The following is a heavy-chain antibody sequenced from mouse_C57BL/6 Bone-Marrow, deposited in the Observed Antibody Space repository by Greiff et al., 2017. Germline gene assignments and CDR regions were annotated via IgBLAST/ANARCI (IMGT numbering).Heavy chain of an antibody. J-gene: IGHJ2*01. CDR2: ISDGGSYT. CDR1: GFTFSSYA. Sequence: EVKLQESGGGLVKPGGSLKLSCAASGFTFSSYAMSWVRQTPEKRLEWVATISDGGSYTYYPDNVKGRFTISRDNAKNNRYLQMSHLKSEDTAMYYCARGGLLHFDYWGQGTTLTVSS. D-gene: IGHD2-3*01. V-gene: IGHV5-4*03. CDR3: ARGGLLHFDY.